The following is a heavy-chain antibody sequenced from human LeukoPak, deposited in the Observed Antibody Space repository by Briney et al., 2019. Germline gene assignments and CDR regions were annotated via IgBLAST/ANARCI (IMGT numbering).Heavy chain of an antibody. CDR3: ARLGEDIVVVPAALQGVWFDP. V-gene: IGHV1-8*02. D-gene: IGHD2-2*01. Sequence: ASVKVSCKASGGTFSSYAISWVRQAPGQGLEWMGWMNPNSGNTGYAQKFQGRVTMTRNTSISTAYMELSSLRSEDTAVYYCARLGEDIVVVPAALQGVWFDPWGQGTLVTVSS. CDR1: GGTFSSYA. J-gene: IGHJ5*02. CDR2: MNPNSGNT.